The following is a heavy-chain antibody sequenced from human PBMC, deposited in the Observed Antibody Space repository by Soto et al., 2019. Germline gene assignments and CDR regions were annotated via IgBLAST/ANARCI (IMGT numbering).Heavy chain of an antibody. J-gene: IGHJ6*02. D-gene: IGHD6-13*01. V-gene: IGHV1-3*01. CDR3: AREGVSYSSSWYATGGYYYGMDV. Sequence: ASVKVSCKASGYTFTSYAMHWVRQAPGQRLEWMGWINAGNGNTKYSQKFQGRVTITRDTSASTAYMELSSLRSEDTAVYYCAREGVSYSSSWYATGGYYYGMDVCGQGTTVTVSS. CDR1: GYTFTSYA. CDR2: INAGNGNT.